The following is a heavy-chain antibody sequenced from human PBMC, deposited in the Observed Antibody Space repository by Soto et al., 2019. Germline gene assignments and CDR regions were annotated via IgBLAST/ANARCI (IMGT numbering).Heavy chain of an antibody. J-gene: IGHJ4*02. V-gene: IGHV1-46*02. D-gene: IGHD2-21*02. CDR2: IHPNGGGS. CDR1: GYSLNTYY. Sequence: QVQLVQSGAEVKKPGASVKVSCKPSGYSLNTYYLHWVRQAPGQGLEWMGVIHPNGGGSTYAQNFLGRVTMTRDTSTSTVFMELSSLRSADTAVYYCARGGPIAVVTASFDYWGQGTLVTVSS. CDR3: ARGGPIAVVTASFDY.